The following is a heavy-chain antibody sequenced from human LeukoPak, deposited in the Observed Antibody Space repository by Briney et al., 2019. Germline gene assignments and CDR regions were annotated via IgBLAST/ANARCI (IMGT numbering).Heavy chain of an antibody. Sequence: GGSLQISCEGSGSRFTSYWIGWVRQVPGKGLEWMGIIYPGDSDTRYSPSFQGQVTISADKSISTAYLQWSSLKASDTAMYYCARQRYYDSSGQFDPWGQGTLVTVSS. CDR2: IYPGDSDT. CDR3: ARQRYYDSSGQFDP. J-gene: IGHJ5*02. V-gene: IGHV5-51*01. D-gene: IGHD3-22*01. CDR1: GSRFTSYW.